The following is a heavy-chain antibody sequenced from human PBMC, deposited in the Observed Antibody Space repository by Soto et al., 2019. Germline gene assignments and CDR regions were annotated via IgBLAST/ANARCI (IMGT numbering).Heavy chain of an antibody. J-gene: IGHJ5*02. D-gene: IGHD3-9*01. CDR2: ISYDGGNK. Sequence: QVQIVESGGGVVQPGRSLRLSCAASGFTFSSYAMHWVRQAPGKGLEWVAVISYDGGNKYYADSVKGRFTISRDNSKNTLYLQMNSLRAEDTATYYCARDLVEGYDFVTGINLFDPWGQGALVTVSS. CDR3: ARDLVEGYDFVTGINLFDP. CDR1: GFTFSSYA. V-gene: IGHV3-30-3*01.